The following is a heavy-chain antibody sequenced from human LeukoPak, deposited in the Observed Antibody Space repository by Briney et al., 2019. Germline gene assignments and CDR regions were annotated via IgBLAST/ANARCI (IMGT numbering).Heavy chain of an antibody. J-gene: IGHJ6*03. CDR3: ARVFHPYYYDSRGYKVVSDYYYYYMDV. CDR2: INPNSGGT. CDR1: GYTFTGYY. V-gene: IGHV1-2*02. D-gene: IGHD3-22*01. Sequence: ASVKVSCKGSGYTFTGYYVHWVRQAPGQGLEWMGWINPNSGGTNYAQKFQGRVTMTRDTSISTAYMEVSRLRSEDTAVYFCARVFHPYYYDSRGYKVVSDYYYYYMDVWGKGTTVTVSS.